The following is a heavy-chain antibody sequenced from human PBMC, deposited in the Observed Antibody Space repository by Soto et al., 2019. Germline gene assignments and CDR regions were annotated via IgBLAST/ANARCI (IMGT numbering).Heavy chain of an antibody. Sequence: ATLSITFSVSSGSISIYNWNWVRQPPGKGLEWSGFINYSGSTHYNPSLKSRVTISLDTSKNQFSLKLNSVTAADTAVYYCARENYYALDYWGPGTLVTVSS. CDR3: ARENYYALDY. D-gene: IGHD3-10*01. CDR2: INYSGST. CDR1: SGSISIYN. V-gene: IGHV4-59*01. J-gene: IGHJ4*02.